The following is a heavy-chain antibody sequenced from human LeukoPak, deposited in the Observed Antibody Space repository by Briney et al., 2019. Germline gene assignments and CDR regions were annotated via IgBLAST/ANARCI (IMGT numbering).Heavy chain of an antibody. CDR1: GFMFSNYA. Sequence: RGSLRLSCAASGFMFSNYAMSWVRQAPGKGLEWVSTISAGGGSTFYADPVKGRFTISRDNSKNTLYLQMNSLRAEDTAVYYCAGYCSSTSCSGGYWGQGTLVTVSS. CDR3: AGYCSSTSCSGGY. V-gene: IGHV3-23*01. CDR2: ISAGGGST. D-gene: IGHD2-2*01. J-gene: IGHJ4*02.